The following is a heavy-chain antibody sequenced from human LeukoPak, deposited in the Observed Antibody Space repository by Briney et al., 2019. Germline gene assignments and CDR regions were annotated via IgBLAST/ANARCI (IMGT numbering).Heavy chain of an antibody. Sequence: SGTLSLTCAVSGGSISSSNWWSWVRQPPGKGLEWTGEINHSGSTNYNPSLKSRVTISVDTSKNQFSLKLSSVTAADTAVYYCARVADIVATIDYWGQGTLVTVSS. V-gene: IGHV4-4*02. D-gene: IGHD5-12*01. CDR2: INHSGST. J-gene: IGHJ4*02. CDR3: ARVADIVATIDY. CDR1: GGSISSSNW.